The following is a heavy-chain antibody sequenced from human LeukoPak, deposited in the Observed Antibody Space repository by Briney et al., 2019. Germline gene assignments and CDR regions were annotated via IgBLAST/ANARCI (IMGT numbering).Heavy chain of an antibody. Sequence: GGSLRLSCAASGFTFRRCWMSWFRQVPGKGMEWVANIKHDESEKHYVDSVKGRFTISRDNAKNSLFLQMNSLRVEDTAVYYCARIGESWGYYFDSWGQGVLVTVSS. CDR1: GFTFRRCW. CDR2: IKHDESEK. CDR3: ARIGESWGYYFDS. D-gene: IGHD3-16*01. V-gene: IGHV3-7*03. J-gene: IGHJ4*02.